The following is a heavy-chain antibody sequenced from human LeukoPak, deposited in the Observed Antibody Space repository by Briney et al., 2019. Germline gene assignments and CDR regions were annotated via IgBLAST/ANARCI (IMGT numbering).Heavy chain of an antibody. J-gene: IGHJ5*02. D-gene: IGHD3-10*01. CDR3: ARVWFGELFWFDP. V-gene: IGHV3-7*01. CDR2: IKQDGSEK. Sequence: GGSLRLSCAASGFTFSSYWMSWVRQAPGKGLEWVANIKQDGSEKYYVDSVKGRFTISRDNAKNSLYLQMNSLRAEDTAVYYCARVWFGELFWFDPWGQGTLVTVSS. CDR1: GFTFSSYW.